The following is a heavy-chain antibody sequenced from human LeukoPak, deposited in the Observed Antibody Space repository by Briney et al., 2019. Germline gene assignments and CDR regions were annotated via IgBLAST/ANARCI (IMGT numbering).Heavy chain of an antibody. V-gene: IGHV3-30*03. D-gene: IGHD3-10*01. CDR3: ARDRSSGSPIDY. J-gene: IGHJ4*02. Sequence: GGPLRLSCAASGFTFSSYGMHWVRQAPGKGLEWVAVISYDGSNKYYADSVKGRFTISRDNSKNTLYLQMNSLRAEDTAVYYCARDRSSGSPIDYWGQGTLVTVSS. CDR2: ISYDGSNK. CDR1: GFTFSSYG.